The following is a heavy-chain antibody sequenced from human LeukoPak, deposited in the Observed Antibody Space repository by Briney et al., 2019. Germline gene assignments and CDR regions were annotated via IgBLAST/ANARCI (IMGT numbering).Heavy chain of an antibody. J-gene: IGHJ4*02. V-gene: IGHV3-30-3*01. CDR2: ISYDGSNK. D-gene: IGHD3-3*01. Sequence: GRSLRLSCAASGFTFNSYAINWVRQAPGKGLEWVAFISYDGSNKYYADSVKGRFTISRDNSKNMLYLQMNSLRAEDTAVYYCARSSGPNSITVFGVVTPKFDYWGQGNLVTVSS. CDR1: GFTFNSYA. CDR3: ARSSGPNSITVFGVVTPKFDY.